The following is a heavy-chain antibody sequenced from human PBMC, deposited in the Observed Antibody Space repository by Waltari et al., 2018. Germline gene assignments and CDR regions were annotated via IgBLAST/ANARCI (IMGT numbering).Heavy chain of an antibody. CDR1: GGSISSYY. Sequence: QVQLQESGPGRVKPSETLSLTCTVSGGSISSYYWSWIRHPPGKGREWSGYIYYSGSTNYNPSLKSRVTISVDTSKNQFSLKLSSVTAADTAVYYCARERGITIFGIPSGGPDAFDIWGQGTMVTVSS. J-gene: IGHJ3*02. V-gene: IGHV4-59*01. D-gene: IGHD3-3*01. CDR3: ARERGITIFGIPSGGPDAFDI. CDR2: IYYSGST.